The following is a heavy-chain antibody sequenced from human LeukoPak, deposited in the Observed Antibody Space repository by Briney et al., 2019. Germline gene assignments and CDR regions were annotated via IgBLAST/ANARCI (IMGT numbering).Heavy chain of an antibody. CDR2: IDPNGGRT. Sequence: ASVKVSCKASGSTFTKYIIHWVRPAPGQGFEWVGGIDPNGGRTFHAQKFQDRVTLTRDLSPTTVYMELSSLREEDTAVYYCMRALTISGIGPPPAWGQGTLLTVSS. D-gene: IGHD3-3*01. CDR3: MRALTISGIGPPPA. J-gene: IGHJ5*02. CDR1: GSTFTKYI. V-gene: IGHV1-46*01.